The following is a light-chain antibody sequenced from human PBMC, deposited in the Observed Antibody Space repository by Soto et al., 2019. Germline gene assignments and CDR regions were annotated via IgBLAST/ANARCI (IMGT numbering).Light chain of an antibody. CDR1: QSIATY. CDR2: SAS. V-gene: IGKV1-39*01. CDR3: QQSYSTPRT. Sequence: DIQMTQSPSSLSASVGDRVTITCRASQSIATYLNWYQQIAGKAPSLLIYSASSLQSGVPSRFSGSGSGTDFTLSISSLQPEDFATYYCQQSYSTPRTFGPGTKWIS. J-gene: IGKJ3*01.